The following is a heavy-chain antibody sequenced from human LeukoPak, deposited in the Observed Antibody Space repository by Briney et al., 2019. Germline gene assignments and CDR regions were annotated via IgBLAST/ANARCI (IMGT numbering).Heavy chain of an antibody. V-gene: IGHV4-39*07. Sequence: SETLSLTCTVSGGSISSGGYYWSWIRQPPGKGLEWIGEINHSGSTNYNPSLKSRVTISVDTSKNQFSLKLSSVTAADTAVYYCARIRTDDYYDSSGYYDYWGQGTLVTVSS. J-gene: IGHJ4*02. CDR2: INHSGST. D-gene: IGHD3-22*01. CDR3: ARIRTDDYYDSSGYYDY. CDR1: GGSISSGGYY.